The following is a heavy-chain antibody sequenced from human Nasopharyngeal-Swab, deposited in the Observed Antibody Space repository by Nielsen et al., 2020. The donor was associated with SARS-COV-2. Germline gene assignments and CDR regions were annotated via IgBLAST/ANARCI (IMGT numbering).Heavy chain of an antibody. V-gene: IGHV3-48*03. CDR1: GFTFDNYE. Sequence: GESLKISCAASGFTFDNYEMNWVRQAPGKGLEWVSYISTSGATIHYADSVRGRFTISRDNAKKSLYLQMDSLRAEDTAVYYCAGAPSPNSFYYFMDVWGKGTTVTVSS. J-gene: IGHJ6*03. CDR2: ISTSGATI. CDR3: AGAPSPNSFYYFMDV. D-gene: IGHD3-10*01.